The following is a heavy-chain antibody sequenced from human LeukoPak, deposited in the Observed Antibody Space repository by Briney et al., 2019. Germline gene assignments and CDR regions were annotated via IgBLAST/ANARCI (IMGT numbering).Heavy chain of an antibody. J-gene: IGHJ4*02. Sequence: GGSLRLSCAASGFTVSSNYMSWVRQAPGKGLEWVSVIYSGGSTYYADSVKGRFTISRDNSKNTLYLQMNSLRAEDTAVYHCARDRNWNYLGLFDYWGQGTLVTVSS. V-gene: IGHV3-66*01. D-gene: IGHD1-7*01. CDR2: IYSGGST. CDR3: ARDRNWNYLGLFDY. CDR1: GFTVSSNY.